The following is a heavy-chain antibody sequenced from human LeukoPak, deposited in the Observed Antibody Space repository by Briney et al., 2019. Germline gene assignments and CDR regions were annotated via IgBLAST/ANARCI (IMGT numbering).Heavy chain of an antibody. J-gene: IGHJ4*02. D-gene: IGHD2-15*01. V-gene: IGHV4-39*02. Sequence: SETLSLTCTVSGGSISSSNYYWDPICQPPGKGLEWIGSIYYSGNTYYTPSLKSRVTISVDTSKNHFSLKLNSVTAADTAVYYCARRGYCSGGSCYVSYWGQGTLVTVSS. CDR1: GGSISSSNYY. CDR3: ARRGYCSGGSCYVSY. CDR2: IYYSGNT.